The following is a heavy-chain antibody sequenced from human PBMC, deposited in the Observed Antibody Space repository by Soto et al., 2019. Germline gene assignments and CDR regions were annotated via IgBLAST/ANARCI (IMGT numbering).Heavy chain of an antibody. CDR2: INPNNGGT. J-gene: IGHJ6*02. V-gene: IGHV1-2*02. CDR1: RYTFTDHF. Sequence: QVQLVQSGAEVRKPGASVKVSCKASRYTFTDHFMHWVRQAPGRGFEWMGWINPNNGGTKYAQKFQGRVTMTRDTSFSTAYMELSGLTPDDTAVYYCGRRVAAGVNGMDVWGQGTTVTVTS. D-gene: IGHD2-21*01. CDR3: GRRVAAGVNGMDV.